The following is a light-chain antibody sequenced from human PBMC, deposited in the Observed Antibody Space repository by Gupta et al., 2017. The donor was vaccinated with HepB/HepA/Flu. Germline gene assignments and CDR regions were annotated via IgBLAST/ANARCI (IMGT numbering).Light chain of an antibody. V-gene: IGLV1-40*01. CDR1: SSNIGAGYD. CDR2: GNS. Sequence: HSLLTPPPSVSGAPGQRVTICCTGSSSNIGAGYDVHWYQQLPGTAPKLLIYGNSNRPSGVPDRFSGSKSGTSASLAITGLQAEDEADYYCQSYDSSLSVHVVFGGGTKLTVL. CDR3: QSYDSSLSVHVV. J-gene: IGLJ2*01.